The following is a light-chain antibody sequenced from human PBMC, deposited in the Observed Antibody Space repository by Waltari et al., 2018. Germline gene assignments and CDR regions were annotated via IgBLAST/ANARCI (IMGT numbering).Light chain of an antibody. Sequence: EIVLTQSPGTLSLSPGERAPLSCRASQSVSNTHLAWYQQIPGQAPRLLIYAASRRATGVPDRFSGSGSGTDFTLTISRLEPEDFAVYYCQQYGSAPRTFGQGTKVEIK. CDR1: QSVSNTH. V-gene: IGKV3-20*01. J-gene: IGKJ1*01. CDR3: QQYGSAPRT. CDR2: AAS.